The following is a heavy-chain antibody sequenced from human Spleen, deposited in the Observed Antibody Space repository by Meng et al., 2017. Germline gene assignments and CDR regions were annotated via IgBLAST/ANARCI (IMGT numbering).Heavy chain of an antibody. D-gene: IGHD4-17*01. Sequence: ALVKVSCKPSGYTFTAYYIHWVRQAPGQGLEWMGHINPNNGDTRYAQKFQGRVSMTRDTSISTAYMELSSLRSEDTAIYYCATDQSGDRYYYWGQGTLVTVSS. CDR3: ATDQSGDRYYY. V-gene: IGHV1-2*06. CDR2: INPNNGDT. CDR1: GYTFTAYY. J-gene: IGHJ4*02.